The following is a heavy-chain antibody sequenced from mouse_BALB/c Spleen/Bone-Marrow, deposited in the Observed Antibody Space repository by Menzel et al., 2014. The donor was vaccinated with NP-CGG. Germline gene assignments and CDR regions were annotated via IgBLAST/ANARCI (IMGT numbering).Heavy chain of an antibody. V-gene: IGHV14-3*02. CDR3: APYYYGRWFTY. J-gene: IGHJ3*01. CDR2: IDPVNGNT. D-gene: IGHD1-1*01. Sequence: VQLKQSGAELVKPGASVKLSCTASGFNIKDPYMHWVKQRPEQGLEWIERIDPVNGNTKYDPKFQGKATITADTSSNTAYLQLSSLTSEDTAVYYCAPYYYGRWFTYWGQGTLVTVSA. CDR1: GFNIKDPY.